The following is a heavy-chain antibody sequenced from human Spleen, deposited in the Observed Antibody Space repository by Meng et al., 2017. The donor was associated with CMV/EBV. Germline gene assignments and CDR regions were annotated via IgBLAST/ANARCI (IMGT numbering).Heavy chain of an antibody. V-gene: IGHV3-7*03. D-gene: IGHD2-2*01. CDR2: IKQDGSEK. CDR3: ARVPYQLLPTYYDYGMDV. J-gene: IGHJ6*02. Sequence: GGSLRLSCAASGFTFSSYWMSWVRQAPGKGLEWVANIKQDGSEKYYVDSVKGRFTISRDNAKNSLYLQMNSLRDEDTALYYCARVPYQLLPTYYDYGMDVWGQGTTVTVSS. CDR1: GFTFSSYW.